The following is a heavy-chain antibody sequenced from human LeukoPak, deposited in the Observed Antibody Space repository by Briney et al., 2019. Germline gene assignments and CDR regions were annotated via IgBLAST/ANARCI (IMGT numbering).Heavy chain of an antibody. CDR2: IYSGGST. CDR1: GFTVSTYY. CDR3: ARGLGYCTSTTCLVPFDF. Sequence: PGGSLRLSCAASGFTVSTYYMTWVRQAPGKGLECVSVIYSGGSTYYADSVKGRFTVSRDNSKNTLYLQMNSLRAEDTAMYYCARGLGYCTSTTCLVPFDFWGQGTLVTVSS. J-gene: IGHJ4*02. V-gene: IGHV3-53*01. D-gene: IGHD2-2*01.